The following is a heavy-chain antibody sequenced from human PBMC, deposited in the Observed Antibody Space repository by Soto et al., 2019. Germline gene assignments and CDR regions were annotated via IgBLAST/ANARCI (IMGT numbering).Heavy chain of an antibody. CDR3: ATSYGSGSAHFDS. D-gene: IGHD3-10*01. V-gene: IGHV1-69*02. Sequence: QVQLVQSGAEVKKPGSSVKVSCTASAGTFNRYTINWVQQAPGERLEWVGRVNPIVGMSTSASKFQGRVSITADKSTSTAYMALTSLKSEDTAVYYCATSYGSGSAHFDSWGQGTLVTVSS. CDR1: AGTFNRYT. CDR2: VNPIVGMS. J-gene: IGHJ4*02.